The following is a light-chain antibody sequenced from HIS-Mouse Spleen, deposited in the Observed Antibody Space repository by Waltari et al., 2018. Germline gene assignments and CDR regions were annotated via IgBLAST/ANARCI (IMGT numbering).Light chain of an antibody. CDR1: SSDVGSDNF. CDR3: CSYAGSSTLV. Sequence: QSALTQPASVSGYPGLSITISCTGISSDVGSDNFVCWYQQHPCKAPKLMIYEGSKRPSGVSNRFSGSKSGNTASLTISGLQAEDEADYYCCSYAGSSTLVFGGGTKLTVL. CDR2: EGS. V-gene: IGLV2-23*01. J-gene: IGLJ3*02.